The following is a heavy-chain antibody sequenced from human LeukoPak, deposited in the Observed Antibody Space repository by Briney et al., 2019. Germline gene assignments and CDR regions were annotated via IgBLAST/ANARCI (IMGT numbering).Heavy chain of an antibody. J-gene: IGHJ4*02. V-gene: IGHV4-34*01. D-gene: IGHD1-1*01. CDR1: GGSFSGYY. Sequence: SETLSLTCAVYGGSFSGYYWSWIRQPPGKGLEWIGEINHSGSTNYNPSLKSRVTISVDTSKNQFSLKLSSVTAADTAVYYCARESPGTTVFDYWGQGTLVTVSS. CDR3: ARESPGTTVFDY. CDR2: INHSGST.